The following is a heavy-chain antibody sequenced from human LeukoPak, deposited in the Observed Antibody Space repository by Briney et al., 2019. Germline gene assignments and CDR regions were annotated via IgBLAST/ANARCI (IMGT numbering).Heavy chain of an antibody. D-gene: IGHD6-19*01. V-gene: IGHV3-66*01. CDR3: ARDPYSSGSRDY. CDR1: GFTVSSNY. CDR2: IYSGGST. J-gene: IGHJ4*02. Sequence: GGSLRLSCAASGFTVSSNYMSRVRQAPGKGLEWVSVIYSGGSTYYADSVKGRFTISRDNSKNTLYLQMNSLRAEDTAVCYCARDPYSSGSRDYWGQVTLVTVSS.